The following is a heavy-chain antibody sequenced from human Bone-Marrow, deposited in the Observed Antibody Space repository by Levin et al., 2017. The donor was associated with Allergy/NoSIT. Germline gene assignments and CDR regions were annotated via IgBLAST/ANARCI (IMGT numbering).Heavy chain of an antibody. J-gene: IGHJ4*02. CDR2: ISPASGDT. V-gene: IGHV1-18*01. CDR3: ARDKRGGSGTSEL. CDR1: GYYG. Sequence: GESLKISCKTSGYYGISWVRQAPGRGLEYMGWISPASGDTKDSQNFHGRVTMTTDPSTDTVYMELRRLTSDDTAVYYCARDKRGGSGTSELWGQGTLVTVSS. D-gene: IGHD3-10*01.